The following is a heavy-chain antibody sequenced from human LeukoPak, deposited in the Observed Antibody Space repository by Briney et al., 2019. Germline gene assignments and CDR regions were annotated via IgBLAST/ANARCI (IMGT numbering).Heavy chain of an antibody. D-gene: IGHD3-10*01. CDR3: ARVSHGSGSYKIDP. V-gene: IGHV4-4*07. Sequence: PSETLSLTCTVSGGSISSYYWSWIRQPAGKGLEWIGRIYTSGSTNYNPSLKNRVTMSVDTSKNQFSLKLSSVTAADTAVYYCARVSHGSGSYKIDPWGQGTLVTVSS. CDR1: GGSISSYY. J-gene: IGHJ5*02. CDR2: IYTSGST.